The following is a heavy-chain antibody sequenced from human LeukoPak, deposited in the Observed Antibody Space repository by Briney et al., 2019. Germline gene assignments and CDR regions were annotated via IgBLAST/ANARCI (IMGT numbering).Heavy chain of an antibody. J-gene: IGHJ6*03. Sequence: SETLSLTCTVSDDSITMYYWTWIRQPPGKGLEWIGYVDHTGSTKFDPSLNGRVSISRDTSNNFFSLRLRSVTAADTAVYFCARGRVSSSTWYSTYYYFFYMDFWGKGTTVTVSS. CDR2: VDHTGST. CDR3: ARGRVSSSTWYSTYYYFFYMDF. CDR1: DDSITMYY. V-gene: IGHV4-59*01. D-gene: IGHD4-11*01.